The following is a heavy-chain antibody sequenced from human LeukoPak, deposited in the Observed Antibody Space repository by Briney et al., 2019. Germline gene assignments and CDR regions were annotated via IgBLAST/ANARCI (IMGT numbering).Heavy chain of an antibody. CDR3: ARDIAAAADV. Sequence: PGGSLRLSCAASGFTFSSYSMNWVRQAPGKGLEWVSSIKGRFTISRDNAKNSLYLQMNSLRAEDTAVYYCARDIAAAADVWGQGTTVTVSS. D-gene: IGHD6-13*01. J-gene: IGHJ6*02. V-gene: IGHV3-21*01. CDR1: GFTFSSYS. CDR2: I.